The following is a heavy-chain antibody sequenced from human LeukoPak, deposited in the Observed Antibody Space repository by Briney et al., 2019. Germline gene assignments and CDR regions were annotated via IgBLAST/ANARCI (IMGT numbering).Heavy chain of an antibody. CDR3: ARRVRGVIISLYYYNGMDV. CDR1: GGSFSDYY. Sequence: KPSETLSLTCAVYGGSFSDYYWTWIRQSPGKGLEWIGEINHSGATDYNPSLKSRVTISVDTSKNQFSLKVRSVTAADTAVYYCARRVRGVIISLYYYNGMDVWGQGTTVTVSS. V-gene: IGHV4-34*01. J-gene: IGHJ6*02. D-gene: IGHD3-10*01. CDR2: INHSGAT.